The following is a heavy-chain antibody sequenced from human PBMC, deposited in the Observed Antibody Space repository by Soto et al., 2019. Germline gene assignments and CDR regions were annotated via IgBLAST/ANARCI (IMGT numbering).Heavy chain of an antibody. V-gene: IGHV1-18*01. Sequence: ASVKVSCKASGYTFTSYGISWVRQAPGQGLEWMGWISAYNGNTNYAQKLQGRVTMTTDTSTSTAYTELRSLRSDDTAVYYCARGYCSSTSCYVWFDPWGQGTLVTVSS. J-gene: IGHJ5*02. D-gene: IGHD2-2*01. CDR1: GYTFTSYG. CDR3: ARGYCSSTSCYVWFDP. CDR2: ISAYNGNT.